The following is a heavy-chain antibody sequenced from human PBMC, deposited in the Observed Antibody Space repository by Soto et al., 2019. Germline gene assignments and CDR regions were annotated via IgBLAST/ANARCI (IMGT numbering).Heavy chain of an antibody. Sequence: SETLSLTCTVSGGSISSYYWIWIRQPPGKGLEWIGYISYSGHTNYNPSLKSRVTISVDTSKTQFSLKLSSVTAADTAVYYCARGYCSSTSCYIWDNWFDPWGQGTLVTVSS. V-gene: IGHV4-59*01. CDR3: ARGYCSSTSCYIWDNWFDP. CDR1: GGSISSYY. CDR2: ISYSGHT. D-gene: IGHD2-2*02. J-gene: IGHJ5*02.